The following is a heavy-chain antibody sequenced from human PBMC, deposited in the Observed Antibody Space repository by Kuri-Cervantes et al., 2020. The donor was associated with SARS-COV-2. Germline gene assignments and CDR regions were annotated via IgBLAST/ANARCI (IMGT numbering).Heavy chain of an antibody. J-gene: IGHJ4*02. D-gene: IGHD5-24*01. Sequence: SETLSLTCTVSGGSISSYYWSWIRQPAGKGLEWIGRIYTSGSTNYNPSLKSRVTMSVDTSKNQFSLKLSSVTAADTAVYYCARAVGSPVEMATKAAGNYFDYWGQGTLVTVSS. CDR2: IYTSGST. CDR3: ARAVGSPVEMATKAAGNYFDY. CDR1: GGSISSYY. V-gene: IGHV4-4*07.